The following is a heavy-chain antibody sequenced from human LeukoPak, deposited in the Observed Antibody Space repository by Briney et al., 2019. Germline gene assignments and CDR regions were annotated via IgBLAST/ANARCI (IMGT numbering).Heavy chain of an antibody. Sequence: GGSLRLSCAASGFTFSSYWMSWVRQAPGKGLEWVANIKQDGSEKYYVDSVKGRFTISRDNAKNSLYLQMNSLRAEDTAVYYCARDYYGSGSYFGYWGQGTQVTVSS. CDR3: ARDYYGSGSYFGY. D-gene: IGHD3-10*01. V-gene: IGHV3-7*01. CDR1: GFTFSSYW. J-gene: IGHJ4*02. CDR2: IKQDGSEK.